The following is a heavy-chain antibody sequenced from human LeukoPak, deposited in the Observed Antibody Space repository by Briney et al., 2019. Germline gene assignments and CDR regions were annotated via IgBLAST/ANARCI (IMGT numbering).Heavy chain of an antibody. D-gene: IGHD1-26*01. CDR1: GASISSYY. V-gene: IGHV4-59*08. Sequence: SETLSLTCTVSGASISSYYWSWIRQPPGKGLEWIGYIYYSGRINYNPSLKSRVTISVDTSKNQFSLKLTSVTAADTAVYYCARHSGSYYDFDYWGQGTLVTVSS. CDR2: IYYSGRI. CDR3: ARHSGSYYDFDY. J-gene: IGHJ4*02.